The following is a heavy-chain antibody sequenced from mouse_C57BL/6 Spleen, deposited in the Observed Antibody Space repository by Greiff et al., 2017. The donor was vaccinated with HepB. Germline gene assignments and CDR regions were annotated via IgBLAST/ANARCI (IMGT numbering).Heavy chain of an antibody. CDR3: ARDYDYDDGYYAMDY. CDR2: IYPGDGDT. D-gene: IGHD2-4*01. J-gene: IGHJ4*01. Sequence: VMLVESGAELVKPGASVKISCKASGYAFSSYWMNWVKQRPGKGLEWIGQIYPGDGDTNYNGKFKGKATLTADKSSSTAYMQLSSLTSEDSAVYFCARDYDYDDGYYAMDYWGQGTSVTVSS. CDR1: GYAFSSYW. V-gene: IGHV1-80*01.